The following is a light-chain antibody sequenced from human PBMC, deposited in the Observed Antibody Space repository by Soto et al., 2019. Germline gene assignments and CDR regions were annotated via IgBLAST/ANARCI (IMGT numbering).Light chain of an antibody. J-gene: IGKJ4*01. V-gene: IGKV3-20*01. CDR3: QHPNTYPPA. CDR1: QSVSSYY. Sequence: IELTQSPCTLSLYPGERATLSCRASQSVSSYYLAWYHQKPGQAPKLLIYAASTRPTGIPYRFSGSGSGTEFTLTISSLDPADFATYYCQHPNTYPPAFGAGTKVDIK. CDR2: AAS.